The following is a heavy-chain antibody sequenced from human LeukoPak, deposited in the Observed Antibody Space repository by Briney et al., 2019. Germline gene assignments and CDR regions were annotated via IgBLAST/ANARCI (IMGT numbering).Heavy chain of an antibody. CDR3: ARDLYYYDSSGYYSYYFDY. Sequence: SETLSLTCTVSGGSISSYYWSWIRQPAGKGLEWIGRIYTSGSTNYNPSLKSRVTMSVDTSKNQFSLKPNSVTAADTAVYYCARDLYYYDSSGYYSYYFDYWGQGTLVTVSS. V-gene: IGHV4-4*07. D-gene: IGHD3-22*01. CDR2: IYTSGST. J-gene: IGHJ4*02. CDR1: GGSISSYY.